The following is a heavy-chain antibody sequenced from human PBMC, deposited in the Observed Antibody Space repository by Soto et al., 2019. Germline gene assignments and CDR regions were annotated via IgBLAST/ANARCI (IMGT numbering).Heavy chain of an antibody. CDR1: GGSINSYW. J-gene: IGHJ4*02. Sequence: SETLSLTCSVSGGSINSYWWSWIRQPAGKGLEWIGRVYSSGTTDYNPSLNSRATMSVETSKNQFSLKLSSVTAADTAVYYCARDIGSYAYGEGYWGQGIHVTVSS. CDR3: ARDIGSYAYGEGY. V-gene: IGHV4-4*07. CDR2: VYSSGTT. D-gene: IGHD3-10*01.